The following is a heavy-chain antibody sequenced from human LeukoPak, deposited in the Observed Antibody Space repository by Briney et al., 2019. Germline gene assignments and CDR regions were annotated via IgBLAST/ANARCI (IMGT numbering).Heavy chain of an antibody. D-gene: IGHD3-10*01. CDR3: ARVESGRLVRGLDS. J-gene: IGHJ4*02. Sequence: PSETLSLTCTVSGGSISSSSYSWGWIRQPPGKGLEWIGSIYYSGSTYYNPSLKSRVTISVDTSKNQFSLKLSSVTAADTAVYYCARVESGRLVRGLDSWGQGTLVTVSS. V-gene: IGHV4-39*07. CDR2: IYYSGST. CDR1: GGSISSSSYS.